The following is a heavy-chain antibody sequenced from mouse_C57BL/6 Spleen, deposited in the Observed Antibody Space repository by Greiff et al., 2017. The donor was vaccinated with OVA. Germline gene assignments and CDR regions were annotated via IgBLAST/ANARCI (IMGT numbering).Heavy chain of an antibody. Sequence: EVQVVESGGGLVQPGGSLKLSCAASGFTFSDYYMYWVRQTPEKRLEWVAYISNGGGSNYYPDTVKGRFTISRDNAKNTLYLQMSRLKSEDTAMYYCARLHYDGAYWGQGTLVTVSA. CDR1: GFTFSDYY. D-gene: IGHD1-2*01. CDR2: ISNGGGSN. V-gene: IGHV5-12*01. CDR3: ARLHYDGAY. J-gene: IGHJ3*01.